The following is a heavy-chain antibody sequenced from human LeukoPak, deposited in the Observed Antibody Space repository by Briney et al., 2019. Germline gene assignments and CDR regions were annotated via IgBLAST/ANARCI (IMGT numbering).Heavy chain of an antibody. CDR3: ARGDYGDYDLNY. V-gene: IGHV1-2*04. Sequence: ASVKVSCKASGYTFTGYYMHWVRQAPGQGLEWMGWINPNSGGTNYAQKFQGWVTMTRDTSISTAYMELSRLRSDDAAVHYCARGDYGDYDLNYWGQGTLVTVSS. CDR2: INPNSGGT. D-gene: IGHD4-17*01. CDR1: GYTFTGYY. J-gene: IGHJ4*02.